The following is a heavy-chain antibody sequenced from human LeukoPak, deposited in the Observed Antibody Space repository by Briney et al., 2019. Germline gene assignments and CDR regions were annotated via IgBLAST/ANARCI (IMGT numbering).Heavy chain of an antibody. Sequence: SVKVSCKASGGTFSSYAISWVRQAPGQGLEWMGRIIPILGIANYAQKFQGRVAITADKSTSTAYMELSSLRSEDTAVYYCAREATPNAFDIWGQGTMVTVSS. CDR2: IIPILGIA. D-gene: IGHD5-12*01. CDR1: GGTFSSYA. CDR3: AREATPNAFDI. V-gene: IGHV1-69*04. J-gene: IGHJ3*02.